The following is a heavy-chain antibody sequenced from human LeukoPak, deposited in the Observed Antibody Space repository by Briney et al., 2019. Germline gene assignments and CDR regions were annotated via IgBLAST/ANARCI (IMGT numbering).Heavy chain of an antibody. CDR3: ARWDSSGSHFDY. V-gene: IGHV4-59*01. Sequence: SETLSLTCTVSGGSISSYYWSWIRQPPGEGLEWIGYIYYSRRTNYNPSLKSRVTISVDTSKNQFSLKLSSVTAADTAVYYCARWDSSGSHFDYWGQGTLVTVSS. CDR2: IYYSRRT. J-gene: IGHJ4*02. D-gene: IGHD3-22*01. CDR1: GGSISSYY.